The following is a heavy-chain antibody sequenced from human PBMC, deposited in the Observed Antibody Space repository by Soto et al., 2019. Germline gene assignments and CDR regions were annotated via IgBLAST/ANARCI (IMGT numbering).Heavy chain of an antibody. CDR1: GNTFSSYR. Sequence: QAQLVQSGAEVKKPGASVKVSCKASGNTFSSYRISWVRQAPGQGLEWMGWISAYNGSTNYAQKLKGRVTMTADTSTNTSYMELRSPRPDDTAVYYCARAMSDRMGTYYYYGMDLWGQGTTVTVSS. CDR3: ARAMSDRMGTYYYYGMDL. J-gene: IGHJ6*02. D-gene: IGHD3-22*01. V-gene: IGHV1-18*01. CDR2: ISAYNGST.